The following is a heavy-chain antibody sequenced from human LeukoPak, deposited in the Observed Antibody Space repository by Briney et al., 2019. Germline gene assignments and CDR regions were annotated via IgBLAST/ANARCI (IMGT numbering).Heavy chain of an antibody. CDR3: ARDSRITIFGVVIFSSYYFDY. CDR1: GYTFTGYY. D-gene: IGHD3-3*01. J-gene: IGHJ4*02. Sequence: ASVKVSCKASGYTFTGYYMHWVRQAPGQGLEWMGWINPNSGGTNYAQKFQGRVTITRNTSISTAYMELSSLRSEDTAVYYCARDSRITIFGVVIFSSYYFDYWGQGTLVTVSS. CDR2: INPNSGGT. V-gene: IGHV1-2*02.